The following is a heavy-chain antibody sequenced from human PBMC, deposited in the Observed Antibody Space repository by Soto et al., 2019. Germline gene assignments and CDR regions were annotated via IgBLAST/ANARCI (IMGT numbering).Heavy chain of an antibody. CDR3: ARGAGGFFGSSPFDP. CDR1: GGSISSGDYY. V-gene: IGHV4-30-4*01. J-gene: IGHJ5*02. D-gene: IGHD3-3*01. Sequence: QVQLQESGPGLVKPSQTLSLTCTVSGGSISSGDYYWSWIRQPPGKGLEWIGYIYYSGSTYYNPSLKSRVTISVDTSKNQFSLKLSSVTAADTAVYYCARGAGGFFGSSPFDPWGQGTLVTVSS. CDR2: IYYSGST.